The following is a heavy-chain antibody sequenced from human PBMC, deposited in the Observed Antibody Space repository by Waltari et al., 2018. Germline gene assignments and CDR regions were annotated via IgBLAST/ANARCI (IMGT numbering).Heavy chain of an antibody. CDR2: IYGSGNT. D-gene: IGHD2-21*01. V-gene: IGHV4-61*09. Sequence: QVRMQESGPGLVKPSQTLSLTCSVSGDSISSVSYYWVWIRQPAGMGLEYIGYIYGSGNTNYNPSRRSRVTISADTSKNQFSLTLSSVTAADTAVYYCAREGGSYCGGDCFYNWFDPWGQGTLVTVSS. CDR3: AREGGSYCGGDCFYNWFDP. CDR1: GDSISSVSYY. J-gene: IGHJ5*02.